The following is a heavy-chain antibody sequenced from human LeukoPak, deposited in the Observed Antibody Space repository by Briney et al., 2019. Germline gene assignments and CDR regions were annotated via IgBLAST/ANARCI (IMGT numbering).Heavy chain of an antibody. CDR1: GYTFTGYY. Sequence: ASVKVSCKASGYTFTGYYMHWVRQAPGQGLEWMGWINPNSGGTNYAQKFQGRVTMTRDTSISTAYMELSRLRSDDTAVYYCARNELGSSWYAIYWGQGTLVTVSS. V-gene: IGHV1-2*02. CDR2: INPNSGGT. D-gene: IGHD6-13*01. CDR3: ARNELGSSWYAIY. J-gene: IGHJ4*02.